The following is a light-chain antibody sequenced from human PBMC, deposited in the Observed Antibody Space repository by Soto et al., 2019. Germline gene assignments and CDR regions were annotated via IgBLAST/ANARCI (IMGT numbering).Light chain of an antibody. V-gene: IGLV2-14*01. CDR1: SSDIGGYTY. CDR2: DVS. J-gene: IGLJ2*01. Sequence: QSALTQPASVSGSPGQSITISCTGTSSDIGGYTYVSWYQQHPGKAPKLIIHDVSNRPSGVSNRFSGSKSGNTASLTISGLQAEDEADYYCSSYTTSSTVVFGEGTKVTVL. CDR3: SSYTTSSTVV.